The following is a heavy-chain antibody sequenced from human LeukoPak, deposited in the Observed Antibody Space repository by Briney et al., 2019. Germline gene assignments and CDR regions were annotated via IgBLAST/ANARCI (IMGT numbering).Heavy chain of an antibody. CDR1: GGSISSYY. Sequence: SETLSLTCTVSGGSISSYYWSWIRQPPGKGLEWIGYIYYSGSTNYNPSLKSRVTISVDTSKNQFSLKLSSVTAADTAVYYCARHPYDFWSGYYGARYGMDVWGQGTTVTVSS. J-gene: IGHJ6*02. CDR3: ARHPYDFWSGYYGARYGMDV. V-gene: IGHV4-59*08. D-gene: IGHD3-3*01. CDR2: IYYSGST.